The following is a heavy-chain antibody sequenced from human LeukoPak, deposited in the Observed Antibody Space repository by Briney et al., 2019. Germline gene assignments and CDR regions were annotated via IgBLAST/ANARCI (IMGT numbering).Heavy chain of an antibody. V-gene: IGHV3-66*01. D-gene: IGHD4-17*01. CDR1: GLTVTNNY. CDR3: TYGDYPLTY. CDR2: IYSNGDT. J-gene: IGHJ4*02. Sequence: GGSLRLSCAASGLTVTNNYWNWVRQPPGKGPEWISLIYSNGDTRYADSVKGRFTFSRDNSKNTLYLQMNSLRAEGTAVYYCTYGDYPLTYWGQGTLVSVSS.